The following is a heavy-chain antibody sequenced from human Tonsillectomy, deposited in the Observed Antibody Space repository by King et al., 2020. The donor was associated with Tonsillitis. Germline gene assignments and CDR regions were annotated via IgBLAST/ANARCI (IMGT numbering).Heavy chain of an antibody. CDR3: AHSLIVGRPITVVRGPDFDY. D-gene: IGHD3-10*01. V-gene: IGHV2-5*02. CDR2: IYWDDDE. J-gene: IGHJ4*02. CDR1: GFSLSTSGVG. Sequence: TLKESGPTLVKPTQTLTLTCTFSGFSLSTSGVGVGWIRQPPGKALEWLALIYWDDDERYSPSLKSRLTITKDTSKNQVVLTMTNMGPVDTATYYCAHSLIVGRPITVVRGPDFDYWGQGTLVTVSS.